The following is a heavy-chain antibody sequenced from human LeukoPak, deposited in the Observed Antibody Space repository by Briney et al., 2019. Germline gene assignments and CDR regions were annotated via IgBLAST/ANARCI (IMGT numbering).Heavy chain of an antibody. CDR1: GGSISSSSYY. D-gene: IGHD2-2*01. CDR3: ASRVVVVRRYYYYYGMDV. J-gene: IGHJ6*04. Sequence: SETLSPTCTVSGGSISSSSYYWGWIRQPPGKGLEWIGEIYHSGSTNYNPSLKSRVTISVDKSKNQFSLKLSSVTAADTAVYYCASRVVVVRRYYYYYGMDVWGKGTTVTVSS. V-gene: IGHV4-39*07. CDR2: IYHSGST.